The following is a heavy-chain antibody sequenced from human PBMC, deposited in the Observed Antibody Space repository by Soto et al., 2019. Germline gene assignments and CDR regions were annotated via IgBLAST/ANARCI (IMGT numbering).Heavy chain of an antibody. V-gene: IGHV3-33*01. CDR1: GFTFSTYG. Sequence: QVQLVESGGGVVQPGRSLRLSCVASGFTFSTYGMHWVRQAPGKGLEWVAVIWSDGSNKYYADSVKGRFTISRDNSKNTLCLQMNSLRAEDTAVYYCARASGVYDYWGQGTLVTVSS. D-gene: IGHD6-25*01. J-gene: IGHJ4*02. CDR3: ARASGVYDY. CDR2: IWSDGSNK.